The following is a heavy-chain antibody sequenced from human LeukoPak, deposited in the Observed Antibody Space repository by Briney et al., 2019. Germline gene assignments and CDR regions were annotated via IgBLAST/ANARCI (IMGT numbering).Heavy chain of an antibody. J-gene: IGHJ6*02. V-gene: IGHV3-9*01. D-gene: IGHD2-2*03. CDR1: GFTFDDYA. CDR3: AKGGYCSSTSCLYYYYGMDV. CDR2: ISWNSGSI. Sequence: GGSLRLSCAASGFTFDDYAMHWVRHAPGKGLEWVSGISWNSGSIGYADSVKGRFTISRDNAKNSLYLQMNSLRAEDTALYYCAKGGYCSSTSCLYYYYGMDVWGQGTTVTVSS.